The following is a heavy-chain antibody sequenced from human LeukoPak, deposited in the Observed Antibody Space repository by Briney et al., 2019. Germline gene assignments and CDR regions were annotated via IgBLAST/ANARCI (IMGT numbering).Heavy chain of an antibody. D-gene: IGHD6-13*01. Sequence: ASVKLSCKASGYTFTSYGISLVRQAPGQGLEWMGWISAYNGNTNYTQKLQGRVTMTTYTSTSTAYMELMSLRSDDTAVYYCARPPRSSSWANWFDPWGQGTLVTVSS. CDR2: ISAYNGNT. CDR1: GYTFTSYG. V-gene: IGHV1-18*04. CDR3: ARPPRSSSWANWFDP. J-gene: IGHJ5*02.